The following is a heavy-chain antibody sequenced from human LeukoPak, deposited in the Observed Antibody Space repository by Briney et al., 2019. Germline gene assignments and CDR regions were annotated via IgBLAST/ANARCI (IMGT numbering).Heavy chain of an antibody. D-gene: IGHD3-10*01. V-gene: IGHV4-59*12. J-gene: IGHJ5*01. Sequence: SETLSLTCTVSGGSISSYYWSWIRQPPGKGLEWIGYIYYSGSTNYNPSLKSRVTISVDTSKNQFSLKLSSVTAADTAVYYCARRSTMVRGVIASWGQGTLVTVSS. CDR2: IYYSGST. CDR1: GGSISSYY. CDR3: ARRSTMVRGVIAS.